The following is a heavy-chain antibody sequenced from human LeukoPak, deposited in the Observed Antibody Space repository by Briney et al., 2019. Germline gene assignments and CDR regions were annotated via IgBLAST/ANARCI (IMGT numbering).Heavy chain of an antibody. CDR3: ARDSAAAAVYYFDY. CDR2: ISIDGRDK. D-gene: IGHD6-13*01. J-gene: IGHJ4*02. Sequence: PGRSPRLSCAASGFSFSSYAMHWVRQTPGEGLVWVAVISIDGRDKHYADSVKGRFTISGDNSKSTLYLQMNSLRAEDTAVYYCARDSAAAAVYYFDYWGQGTLVTVSS. CDR1: GFSFSSYA. V-gene: IGHV3-30*04.